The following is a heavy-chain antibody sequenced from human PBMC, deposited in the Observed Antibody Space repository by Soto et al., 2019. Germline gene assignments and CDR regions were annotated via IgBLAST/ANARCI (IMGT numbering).Heavy chain of an antibody. V-gene: IGHV4-31*03. D-gene: IGHD3-3*01. CDR3: ARNLDQSWFDP. CDR2: IYYSGST. CDR1: GGSISSGGNY. J-gene: IGHJ5*02. Sequence: SETLSLTCTVSGGSISSGGNYWSWIRQHPGKGLEWIGYIYYSGSTYYNPSLKSRITISVDTSKNQFSLKLSSVTAADTAVYYCARNLDQSWFDPWGQGTLVTVSS.